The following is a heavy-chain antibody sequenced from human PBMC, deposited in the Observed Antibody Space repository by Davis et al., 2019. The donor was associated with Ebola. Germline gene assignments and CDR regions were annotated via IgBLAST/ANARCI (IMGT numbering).Heavy chain of an antibody. Sequence: GSLRLSCAVYGGSFSGYYWSWIRQPPGKGLEWIGSIYYSGSTYYNPSLKSRVTISVDTSKNQFSLQLNSVTPEDTAVYYCARSGVGGDYQLTVWGQGTLVTVSS. CDR3: ARSGVGGDYQLTV. J-gene: IGHJ4*02. CDR1: GGSFSGYY. CDR2: IYYSGST. D-gene: IGHD4-17*01. V-gene: IGHV4-34*01.